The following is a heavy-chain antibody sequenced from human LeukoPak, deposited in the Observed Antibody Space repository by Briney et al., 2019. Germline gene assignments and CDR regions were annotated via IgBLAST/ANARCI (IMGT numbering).Heavy chain of an antibody. CDR1: GFTFSNYA. CDR3: ARRMGATPVGNAFDI. V-gene: IGHV3-30-3*01. J-gene: IGHJ3*02. CDR2: ISYDGSNK. Sequence: GRSLRLSCAASGFTFSNYAMHWVRQAPGKGLEWMAIISYDGSNKDCADSVKGRFTISRDNSKNTLYLQANGLRTEDTAVYYCARRMGATPVGNAFDIWGQGTMVTVSS. D-gene: IGHD1-26*01.